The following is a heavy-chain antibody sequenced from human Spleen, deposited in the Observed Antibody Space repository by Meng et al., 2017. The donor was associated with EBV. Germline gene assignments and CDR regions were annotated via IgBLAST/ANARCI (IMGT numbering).Heavy chain of an antibody. CDR1: GYRFTSYG. CDR3: ARDLEDGDFDY. CDR2: ISAYNGNR. V-gene: IGHV1-18*01. Sequence: LVQSGAGVKKPGAQVKISCKASGYRFTSYGISWVRQAPRQGLEWMGWISAYNGNRNYGQKLQGRVTMTTDTSTSTAYMELRSLRSDDTAVYYCARDLEDGDFDYWGQGTLVTVSS. J-gene: IGHJ4*02. D-gene: IGHD5-24*01.